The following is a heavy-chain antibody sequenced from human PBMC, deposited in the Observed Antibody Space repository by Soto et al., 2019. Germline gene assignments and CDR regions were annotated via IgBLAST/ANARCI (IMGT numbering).Heavy chain of an antibody. V-gene: IGHV1-69*02. Sequence: ASVKVSCKASGGTFSSYTISWVRQAPGQGLEWMGRIIPILGIANYAQKFQGRVTITADKSTSTAYMELSSLRSEDTAVYYCARGIMRRWLVEWGYYYYGMDVWGQGTTVTVSS. CDR3: ARGIMRRWLVEWGYYYYGMDV. CDR1: GGTFSSYT. CDR2: IIPILGIA. D-gene: IGHD6-19*01. J-gene: IGHJ6*02.